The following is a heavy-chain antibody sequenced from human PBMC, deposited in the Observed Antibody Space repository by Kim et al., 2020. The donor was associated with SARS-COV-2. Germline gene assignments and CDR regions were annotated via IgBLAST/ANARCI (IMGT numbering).Heavy chain of an antibody. Sequence: SETLSLTCAVYGGSFSGYYWSWIRQPPGKGLEWIGEINHSGSTNYNPSLKSRVTISVDTSKNQFSLKLSSVTAADTAVYYCARSWSPAFDIWGQGTMVTVSS. V-gene: IGHV4-34*01. CDR2: INHSGST. J-gene: IGHJ3*02. CDR1: GGSFSGYY. CDR3: ARSWSPAFDI.